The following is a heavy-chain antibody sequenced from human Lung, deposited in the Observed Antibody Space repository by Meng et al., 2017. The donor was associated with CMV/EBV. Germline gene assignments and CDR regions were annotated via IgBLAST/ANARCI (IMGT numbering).Heavy chain of an antibody. CDR1: GGSVSSGSFY. Sequence: LXCTVSGGSVSSGSFYWGWIRHPPGKELEWIGNAYYGGSTYYNPSLSGRVSISVDTSKDQFSLKLNSVTAADTAVYYCARGVHGRYCPGTCYPVDYWGQGTLVTVSS. CDR3: ARGVHGRYCPGTCYPVDY. D-gene: IGHD2-8*02. J-gene: IGHJ4*02. V-gene: IGHV4-39*07. CDR2: AYYGGST.